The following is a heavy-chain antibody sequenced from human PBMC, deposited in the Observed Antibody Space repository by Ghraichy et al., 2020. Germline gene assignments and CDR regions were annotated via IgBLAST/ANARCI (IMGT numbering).Heavy chain of an antibody. CDR1: GFTFSSYA. D-gene: IGHD1-26*01. J-gene: IGHJ3*02. Sequence: GGSLRLSCAASGFTFSSYAMSWVRQAPGKGLEWVSAISGSGGSTYYADSVKGRFTISRDNSKNTLYLQMNSLRAEDTAVYYCAKALGGSYYLDLDAFDIWGQGTMVTVSS. V-gene: IGHV3-23*01. CDR2: ISGSGGST. CDR3: AKALGGSYYLDLDAFDI.